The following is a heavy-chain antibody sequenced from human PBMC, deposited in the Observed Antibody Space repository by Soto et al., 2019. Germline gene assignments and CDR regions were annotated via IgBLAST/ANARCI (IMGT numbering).Heavy chain of an antibody. J-gene: IGHJ6*02. D-gene: IGHD2-21*01. CDR1: GGSITSHY. V-gene: IGHV4-59*08. Sequence: SETLSLTCSVSGGSITSHYCSWFRQPPGKGLEWIGYIHHSGSTSYNPSLKSRVTMSVDTSKNHFSLKVNSVTAADTALYYCARQGFGQLHGLVDVWGXGTTVTVS. CDR2: IHHSGST. CDR3: ARQGFGQLHGLVDV.